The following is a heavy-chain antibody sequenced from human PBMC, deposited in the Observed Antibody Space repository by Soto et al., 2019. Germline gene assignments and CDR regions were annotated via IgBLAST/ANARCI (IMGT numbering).Heavy chain of an antibody. CDR1: GFTFSSYA. Sequence: EVQLLESGGGLVQPGGSLRLSCAASGFTFSSYAMSWVRQAPGKGLEWVSAISGSGGSTYYADSVKGRFTISRDNSKNTLDLQMNSLRAEDTAVYYCAKDEYYDSSGYFLDAFDIWGQGTMVTVSS. CDR2: ISGSGGST. V-gene: IGHV3-23*01. CDR3: AKDEYYDSSGYFLDAFDI. J-gene: IGHJ3*02. D-gene: IGHD3-22*01.